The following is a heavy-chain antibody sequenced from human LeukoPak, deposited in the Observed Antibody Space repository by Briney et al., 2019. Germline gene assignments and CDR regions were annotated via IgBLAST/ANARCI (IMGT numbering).Heavy chain of an antibody. D-gene: IGHD5-18*01. CDR2: IYYSGST. V-gene: IGHV4-59*08. J-gene: IGHJ6*02. CDR3: ARHSLGAYSYAHRGYYYYGMDV. Sequence: SETLSLTCTVSGGSISSYYWSWIRQPPGKGLEWIGYIYYSGSTNYNPSLKSRVTISVDTSKSQFSLKLSSVTAADTAVYYCARHSLGAYSYAHRGYYYYGMDVWGQGTTVTVSS. CDR1: GGSISSYY.